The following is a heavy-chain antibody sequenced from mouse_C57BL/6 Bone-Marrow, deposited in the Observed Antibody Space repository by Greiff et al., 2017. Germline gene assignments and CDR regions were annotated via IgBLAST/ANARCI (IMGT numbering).Heavy chain of an antibody. D-gene: IGHD1-1*01. CDR3: ARDIGTVVADY. Sequence: EVKLMESGGGLVKPGGSLTLSCAASGFTFSSYAMSWVRQTPEKRLEWVATISDGGSYTYYPDNVKGRFTISRDNAKNNLYLQMSHLKSEDTAMYYCARDIGTVVADYWGQGTTLTVSS. CDR2: ISDGGSYT. V-gene: IGHV5-4*01. CDR1: GFTFSSYA. J-gene: IGHJ2*01.